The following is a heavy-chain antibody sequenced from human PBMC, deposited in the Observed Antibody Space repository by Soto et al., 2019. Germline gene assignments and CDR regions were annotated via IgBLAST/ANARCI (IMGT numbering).Heavy chain of an antibody. V-gene: IGHV3-48*02. Sequence: GGSLRLSCAASGFTFSSYSMNWVRQAPGKGLEWVSYISSSSSTIYYADSVKGRFTISRDNAKNSLYLQMNSLRDEDTAVYYCARDLGDFWSGYYISGYFDYWGQGTLVTVSS. CDR1: GFTFSSYS. J-gene: IGHJ4*02. D-gene: IGHD3-3*01. CDR2: ISSSSSTI. CDR3: ARDLGDFWSGYYISGYFDY.